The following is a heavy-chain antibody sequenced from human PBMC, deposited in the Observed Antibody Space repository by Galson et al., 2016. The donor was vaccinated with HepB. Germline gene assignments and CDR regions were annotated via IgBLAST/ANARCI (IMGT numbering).Heavy chain of an antibody. V-gene: IGHV3-15*01. Sequence: SLRLSCAASGFPFTDAWMSWVRQAPGKGLEWVGRFKSKSVGGPTDYAAPVKGRFTISRDDLKNTLYLQMNNLKTEDTAVYYCATLDYDNYTWWSNHWGQGTLVTVSS. J-gene: IGHJ5*02. CDR2: FKSKSVGGPT. D-gene: IGHD4-11*01. CDR1: GFPFTDAW. CDR3: ATLDYDNYTWWSNH.